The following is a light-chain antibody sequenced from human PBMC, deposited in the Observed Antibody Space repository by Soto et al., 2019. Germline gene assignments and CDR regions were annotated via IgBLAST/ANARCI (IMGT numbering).Light chain of an antibody. CDR3: CSYAGSVV. J-gene: IGLJ2*01. Sequence: QSALTQPASVSGSPGQSITISCTGTSSDVGSYNLVSWYQQHPGKAPKLMIYEGSKRPSGVSNRFSGSKSGNTASLTISGLQAEDEADYYCCSYAGSVVFGGGTKRPVL. CDR1: SSDVGSYNL. CDR2: EGS. V-gene: IGLV2-23*01.